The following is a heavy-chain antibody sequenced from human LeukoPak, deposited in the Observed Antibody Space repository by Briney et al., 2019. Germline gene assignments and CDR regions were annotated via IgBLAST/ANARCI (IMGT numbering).Heavy chain of an antibody. J-gene: IGHJ4*02. CDR1: GFSFSASY. D-gene: IGHD3-10*01. CDR2: IRPDGSST. Sequence: GGSLRLSCAASGFSFSASYMTWVRQAPGKGLECVAYIRPDGSSTYYVGSVKGRFTISRDNAKNSVYLQMNSLRVEDTALYYCSTEPRLLSYWGQGTLVTVSP. CDR3: STEPRLLSY. V-gene: IGHV3-7*01.